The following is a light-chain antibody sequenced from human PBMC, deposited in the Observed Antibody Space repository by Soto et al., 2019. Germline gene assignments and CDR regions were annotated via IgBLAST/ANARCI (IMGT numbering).Light chain of an antibody. CDR3: QQRNNWPPSIT. Sequence: ESVLTQSPATLSLSPGERATLSCRASQSVGGHLAWYQQKPGQAPRLLIYDASDRATGIPARFSGSGSETDFTLTISSLEPDDFAVYYCQQRNNWPPSITFGQGTHWRL. J-gene: IGKJ5*01. CDR2: DAS. V-gene: IGKV3-11*01. CDR1: QSVGGH.